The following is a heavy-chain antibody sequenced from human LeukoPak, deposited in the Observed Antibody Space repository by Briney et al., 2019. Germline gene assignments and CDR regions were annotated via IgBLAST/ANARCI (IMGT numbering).Heavy chain of an antibody. D-gene: IGHD3-9*01. CDR2: ISWNSGSI. V-gene: IGHV3-9*03. Sequence: GGSLRLSCAASGFTFDDYAMHWVRQAPGKGLEWVSGISWNSGSIGYADSVKGRFTISRDNAKNSLYLQMNSLRAEDMALYYCAKDSRPDILTGYYSWFDPWGQGTLVTVSS. CDR1: GFTFDDYA. J-gene: IGHJ5*02. CDR3: AKDSRPDILTGYYSWFDP.